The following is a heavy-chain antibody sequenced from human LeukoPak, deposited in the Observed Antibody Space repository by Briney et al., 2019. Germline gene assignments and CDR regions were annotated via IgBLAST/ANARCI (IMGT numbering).Heavy chain of an antibody. Sequence: GGSLRLSCAASGFTFSSHWMHWVGQAPGKGRVGFLRINSDGSSTSSAGSAKDRFTISRDNAKNTLYLQMTSLRAEDTAVYYCARVSYARVFDYWGQGTLVTVSS. CDR1: GFTFSSHW. CDR3: ARVSYARVFDY. CDR2: INSDGSST. V-gene: IGHV3-74*01. J-gene: IGHJ4*02.